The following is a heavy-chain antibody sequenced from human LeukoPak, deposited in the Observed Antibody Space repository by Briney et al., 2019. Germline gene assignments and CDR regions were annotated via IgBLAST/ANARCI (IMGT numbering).Heavy chain of an antibody. V-gene: IGHV1-46*01. CDR3: ARAPDLYYFDY. CDR2: INPSGGST. D-gene: IGHD1-14*01. CDR1: AYTFTSYY. Sequence: ASVKVSCKASAYTFTSYYIHWVRQAPGQGLEWMGRINPSGGSTSYAQKFQGRVTMTRDTSTSTVYMKLSSLRSEDTAVYYCARAPDLYYFDYWGQGTLVTVSS. J-gene: IGHJ4*02.